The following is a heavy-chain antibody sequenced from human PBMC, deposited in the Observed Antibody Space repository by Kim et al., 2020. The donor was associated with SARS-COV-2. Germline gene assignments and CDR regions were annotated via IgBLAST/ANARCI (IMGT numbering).Heavy chain of an antibody. Sequence: SNPSLMSRVTMSADTSQNQISLKLSSVTAADTAVYFCARERGYDYGYLDYWGQGALVTVSS. CDR3: ARERGYDYGYLDY. V-gene: IGHV4-31*02. D-gene: IGHD5-18*01. J-gene: IGHJ4*02.